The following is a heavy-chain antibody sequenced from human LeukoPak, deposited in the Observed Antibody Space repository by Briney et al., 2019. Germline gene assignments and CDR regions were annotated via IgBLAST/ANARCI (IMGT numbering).Heavy chain of an antibody. Sequence: GRSLRLSCAGSGFSLDDYAMHRVRQAPGKGLEWVSSVSWDSGTKVYADSVKGRFTISRDNAKNSLYLQMNSLRSEDTALYYCIKDMGFDLLKDAFHVWGQGTMVTVSS. CDR2: VSWDSGTK. V-gene: IGHV3-9*01. D-gene: IGHD3-9*01. CDR3: IKDMGFDLLKDAFHV. J-gene: IGHJ3*01. CDR1: GFSLDDYA.